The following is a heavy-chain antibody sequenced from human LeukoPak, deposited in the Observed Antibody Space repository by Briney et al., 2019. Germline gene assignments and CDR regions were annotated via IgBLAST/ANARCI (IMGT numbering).Heavy chain of an antibody. CDR3: ARQVAVVEPTDPNWFDS. D-gene: IGHD2-21*01. V-gene: IGHV4-39*07. CDR1: GDSIGRSTYY. J-gene: IGHJ5*01. Sequence: PSETLSLTCNVSGDSIGRSTYYWGWVRQTPEKGLEWIGSIFYNGRTYSTPSLQSRVIMSLDTSKNQFSLRLTSVTAADTAVYYCARQVAVVEPTDPNWFDSWGQGTLVTVSS. CDR2: IFYNGRT.